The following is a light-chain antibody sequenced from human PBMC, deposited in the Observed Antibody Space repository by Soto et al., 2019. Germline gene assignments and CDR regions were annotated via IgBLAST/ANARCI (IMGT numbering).Light chain of an antibody. CDR3: QQYATSRT. Sequence: EIVLTQSPGTLSLSPGERATLSCRASQSVDNRYLAWYQQKPGQAPRLLIYDASRRATGIPDTFSGSGSGTDFTLTISRPGPEDFAVYFCQQYATSRTFGQGTKVEMK. V-gene: IGKV3-20*01. J-gene: IGKJ1*01. CDR1: QSVDNRY. CDR2: DAS.